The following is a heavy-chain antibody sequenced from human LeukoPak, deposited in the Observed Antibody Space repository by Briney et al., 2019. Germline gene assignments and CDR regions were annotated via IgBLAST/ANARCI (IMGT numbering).Heavy chain of an antibody. Sequence: SETLSLTCTVSSGSISSDYWSWIRQPPGKGLEWIGYIYYSGSTNYTPSLKSRVTISVDMSRNQFSLNLSSVTAADTAVYYCARGPSGGANNWFDPWGQGTLVTVSS. CDR1: SGSISSDY. CDR3: ARGPSGGANNWFDP. V-gene: IGHV4-59*01. D-gene: IGHD2-15*01. J-gene: IGHJ5*02. CDR2: IYYSGST.